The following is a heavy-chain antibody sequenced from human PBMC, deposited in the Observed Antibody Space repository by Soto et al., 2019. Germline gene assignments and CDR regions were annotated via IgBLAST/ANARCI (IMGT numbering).Heavy chain of an antibody. CDR3: ARSDDRY. V-gene: IGHV4-59*01. CDR1: GGSISSYY. J-gene: IGHJ4*02. CDR2: IYYSGGT. Sequence: PWETLSLTCTVSGGSISSYYWSWIRQPPGKGLEWIGYIYYSGGTNYSPSLKSRVTISVDTSKNQFSLKLSSVTAADTAVYYCARSDDRYWGQGTLVTVSS.